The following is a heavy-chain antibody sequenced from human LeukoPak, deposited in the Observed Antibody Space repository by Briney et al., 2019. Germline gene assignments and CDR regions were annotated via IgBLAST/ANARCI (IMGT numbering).Heavy chain of an antibody. Sequence: SGTLSLTCAVSGGSISSSNWWSWVRQPPGKGLEWIGEIYHSGSTNYNPSLKSRVTISVDKSKNQFSLKLSSVTAADTAVYYCARVCDDYVWGSYHTFDYWGQGTLVTVSS. J-gene: IGHJ4*02. CDR1: GGSISSSNW. CDR3: ARVCDDYVWGSYHTFDY. D-gene: IGHD3-16*02. CDR2: IYHSGST. V-gene: IGHV4-4*02.